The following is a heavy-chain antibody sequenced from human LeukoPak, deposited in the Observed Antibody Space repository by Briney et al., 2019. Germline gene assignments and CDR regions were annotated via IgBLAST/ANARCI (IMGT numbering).Heavy chain of an antibody. D-gene: IGHD3-22*01. Sequence: TSETLSLTCTVSGYSISSGYYWGWIRQPPGKGLEWIGSIYHSGSTYYNPSLKSRVTISVDTSKSQFSLKLSSVTAADTAVYYCARGVSGYYFDYWGQGTLVSVSS. CDR1: GYSISSGYY. J-gene: IGHJ4*02. CDR2: IYHSGST. CDR3: ARGVSGYYFDY. V-gene: IGHV4-38-2*02.